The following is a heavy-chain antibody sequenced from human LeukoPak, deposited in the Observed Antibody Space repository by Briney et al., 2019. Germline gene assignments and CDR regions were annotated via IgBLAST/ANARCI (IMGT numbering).Heavy chain of an antibody. J-gene: IGHJ6*02. Sequence: GGCLRLSCAASGFTFSSYWMSWVRQAPGKGLEWVANINQDGSENYYVDSVKGRFTLSRDNGKNSLYLQMNSLRAEDTAVYYCARGGMGANSQEYFYYGMDVWGHGNTVTVSS. CDR3: ARGGMGANSQEYFYYGMDV. V-gene: IGHV3-7*02. D-gene: IGHD2-8*01. CDR1: GFTFSSYW. CDR2: INQDGSEN.